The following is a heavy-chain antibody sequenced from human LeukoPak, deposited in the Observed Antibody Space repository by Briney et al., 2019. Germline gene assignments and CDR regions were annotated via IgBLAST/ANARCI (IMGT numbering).Heavy chain of an antibody. J-gene: IGHJ6*02. CDR1: GYTFTSYD. D-gene: IGHD3-10*01. CDR2: MNPNSGNT. CDR3: ARFPKRGPYYYYGMDV. Sequence: ASVKVSCKASGYTFTSYDINWVRQATGQGLEWMGWMNPNSGNTGYAQKFQGRATMTRNTSISTAYMELSSLRSEDTAVYYCARFPKRGPYYYYGMDVWGQGTTVTVSS. V-gene: IGHV1-8*01.